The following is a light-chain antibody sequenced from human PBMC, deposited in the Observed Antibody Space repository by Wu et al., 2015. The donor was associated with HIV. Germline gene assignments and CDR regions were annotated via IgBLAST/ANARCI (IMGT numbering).Light chain of an antibody. J-gene: IGKJ4*01. Sequence: EIVSTQSPGTLSLSPGERVTLSCRASQSVTSNYLAWYQKKLGQAPRVLIFAASSRATGIPDRFSGSGSGTEFTLTISSMQSEDFAVYYCQQYNNWPLTFGGGTKVEIK. CDR3: QQYNNWPLT. V-gene: IGKV3D-15*01. CDR2: AAS. CDR1: QSVTSN.